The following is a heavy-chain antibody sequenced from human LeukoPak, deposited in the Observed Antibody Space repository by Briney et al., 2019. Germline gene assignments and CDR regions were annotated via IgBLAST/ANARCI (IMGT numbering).Heavy chain of an antibody. CDR3: ARDPKYCSGDSCYWRLNYFDY. D-gene: IGHD2-15*01. CDR1: GGSFSGYY. CDR2: INHSGST. J-gene: IGHJ4*02. Sequence: PSETLSLTCAVYGGSFSGYYWSWIRQPPGKGLEWIGEINHSGSTNYNPSLKSRVTISVDTSKNQFSLKLSSVTAADTAVYYCARDPKYCSGDSCYWRLNYFDYWGQGTLVTVSS. V-gene: IGHV4-34*01.